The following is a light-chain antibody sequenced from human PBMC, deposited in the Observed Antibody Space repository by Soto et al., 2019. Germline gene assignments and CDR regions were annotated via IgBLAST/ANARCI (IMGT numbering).Light chain of an antibody. J-gene: IGKJ3*01. CDR2: GAS. CDR1: QSVSSN. Sequence: GSTKSPVTVSVSPGERATLSCRASQSVSSNLAWYQQKPGQAPRLLIYGASTRASGIPARFGGSGSGTEFTLTITSLQSEDVAIYYCQQYNNGPPITFGHGTNVDI. CDR3: QQYNNGPPIT. V-gene: IGKV3-15*01.